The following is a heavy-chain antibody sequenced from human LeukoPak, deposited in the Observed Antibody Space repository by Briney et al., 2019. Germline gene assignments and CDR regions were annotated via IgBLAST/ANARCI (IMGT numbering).Heavy chain of an antibody. D-gene: IGHD5-18*01. CDR3: AKQDTSMDYFDY. J-gene: IGHJ4*02. CDR1: GFTFSNYV. CDR2: ISDSGGST. V-gene: IGHV3-23*01. Sequence: PGGSLRLSCAASGFTFSNYVMSWVRQAPGKGLEWVSTISDSGGSTYYADSVKGRFTISRDNSKNTLYLQMNSLRAEDTAVYYCAKQDTSMDYFDYWGRGTLVSVSS.